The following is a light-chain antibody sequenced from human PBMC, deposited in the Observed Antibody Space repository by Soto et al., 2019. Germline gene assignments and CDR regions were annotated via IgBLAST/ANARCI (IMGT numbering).Light chain of an antibody. CDR2: GAS. CDR1: PSVSSSY. CDR3: QQYGSSPPMYT. Sequence: EIVLTQSPGTLSLSPGEIATLSCRASPSVSSSYLAWYQQKPGQAPRLLIYGASSRATGIPDRFSGSGSGTDFTLTISRLEPEDFAVYYCQQYGSSPPMYTFGQGTKLEIK. V-gene: IGKV3-20*01. J-gene: IGKJ2*01.